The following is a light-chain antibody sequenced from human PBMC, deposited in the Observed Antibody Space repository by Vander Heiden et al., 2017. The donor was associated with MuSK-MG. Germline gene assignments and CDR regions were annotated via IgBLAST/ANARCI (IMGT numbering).Light chain of an antibody. J-gene: IGKJ1*01. CDR1: QSISSY. Sequence: DIQMTQSPSSLSASVGDRVTITCRASQSISSYLNWYQQKPGKAPKLLIYAASSLQSGVPSRFSGSGSGTDFTLSIMRLQPEDIATYYCHESDTTGRTFGQGTRVEMK. CDR2: AAS. CDR3: HESDTTGRT. V-gene: IGKV1-39*01.